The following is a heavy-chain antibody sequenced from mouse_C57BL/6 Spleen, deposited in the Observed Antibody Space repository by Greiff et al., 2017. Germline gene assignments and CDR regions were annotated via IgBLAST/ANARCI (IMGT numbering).Heavy chain of an antibody. V-gene: IGHV1-69*01. CDR2: IDPSDSYT. D-gene: IGHD3-3*01. J-gene: IGHJ2*01. CDR1: GYTFTSYW. CDR3: ARKKSRYCDY. Sequence: QVQLQQPGAELVMPGASVKLSCKASGYTFTSYWMHWVKQRPGQGLEWIGEIDPSDSYTNYNQKFKGKSTLTVDKSSSTAYMQLSSLTSEDSAVYYCARKKSRYCDYWGQGTTLTVSS.